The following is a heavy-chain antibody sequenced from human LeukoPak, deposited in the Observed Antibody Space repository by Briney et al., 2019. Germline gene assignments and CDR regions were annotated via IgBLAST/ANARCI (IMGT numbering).Heavy chain of an antibody. J-gene: IGHJ4*02. D-gene: IGHD5-18*01. CDR2: IIPIFGTA. V-gene: IGHV1-69*01. CDR3: AWSGYSYGTIDY. Sequence: SVKVSCKASGGTFSSYAISWVRRAPGQGLEWMGGIIPIFGTANYAQKFQGRVTITADESTSTAYMELSSLRSEDTAVYYCAWSGYSYGTIDYWGQGTLVTVSS. CDR1: GGTFSSYA.